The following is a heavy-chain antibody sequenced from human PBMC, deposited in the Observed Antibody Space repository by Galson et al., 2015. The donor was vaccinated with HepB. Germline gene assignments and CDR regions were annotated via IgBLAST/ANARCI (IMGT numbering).Heavy chain of an antibody. V-gene: IGHV3-49*03. CDR2: IRSKAYGGTT. CDR3: TRDPSGGGNPDFVY. J-gene: IGHJ4*02. D-gene: IGHD4-23*01. CDR1: GFTFGDYA. Sequence: SLRLSCAASGFTFGDYAMSWFRKAPGKGLEWVGFIRSKAYGGTTEYAASVKGRFTISRDDSKSITYLQMNSLKTEDTAVYYCTRDPSGGGNPDFVYWGQGTLVTVSS.